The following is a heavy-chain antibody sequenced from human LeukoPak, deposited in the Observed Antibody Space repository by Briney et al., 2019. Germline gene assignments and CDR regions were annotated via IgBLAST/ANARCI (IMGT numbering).Heavy chain of an antibody. J-gene: IGHJ4*02. CDR1: GGSISSSSYY. V-gene: IGHV4-39*01. CDR2: MYYSGST. D-gene: IGHD1-26*01. CDR3: ARGKWDLDY. Sequence: PSETLSLTCTVSGGSISSSSYYWGWSRQPRGKGGEWIERMYYSGSTYYNPSLKSRVTISVETDKNQFSLKLSSVTAADTAVYYCARGKWDLDYWGQGTLVTVSS.